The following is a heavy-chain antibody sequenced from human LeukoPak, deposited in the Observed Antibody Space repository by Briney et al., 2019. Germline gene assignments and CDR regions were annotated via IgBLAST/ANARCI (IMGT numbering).Heavy chain of an antibody. CDR2: IYYSGST. CDR1: GGSISSYY. D-gene: IGHD3-22*01. V-gene: IGHV4-59*01. J-gene: IGHJ4*02. Sequence: SETLSLTCTVSGGSISSYYWSWIRQPPGKGLEWIGYIYYSGSTNYNHSLKSRVTISVDTSKNQFSLKLSSVTAADTAVYYCARDSPDYYDSSGYRIPFDYWGQGTLVTVSS. CDR3: ARDSPDYYDSSGYRIPFDY.